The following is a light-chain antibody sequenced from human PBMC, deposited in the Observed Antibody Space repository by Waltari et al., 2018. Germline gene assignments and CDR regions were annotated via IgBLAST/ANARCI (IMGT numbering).Light chain of an antibody. J-gene: IGKJ1*01. CDR2: CAS. CDR3: QQYYRSRT. CDR1: QSVYNSSANKNS. V-gene: IGKV4-1*01. Sequence: QSVYNSSANKNSLAWNQHKPRQPTKLLCYCASTRESGVPDRFSASGAGTCFTLTINNLQAEDVAVYYFQQYYRSRTFGQGTKVEIK.